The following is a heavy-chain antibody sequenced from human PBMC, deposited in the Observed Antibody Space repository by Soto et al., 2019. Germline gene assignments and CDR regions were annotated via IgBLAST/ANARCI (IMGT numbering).Heavy chain of an antibody. Sequence: GASVKVSCKASGYTFTSYGISWVRQAPGQGLEWMGWISAYNGNTNYAQKRQGRGTMTTDTSTSTAYMELRSLRSDDTAVYYCARGPFGEAARIGPRLYYYGMDVWGQGTTVTVSS. CDR3: ARGPFGEAARIGPRLYYYGMDV. J-gene: IGHJ6*02. CDR1: GYTFTSYG. CDR2: ISAYNGNT. V-gene: IGHV1-18*04. D-gene: IGHD6-6*01.